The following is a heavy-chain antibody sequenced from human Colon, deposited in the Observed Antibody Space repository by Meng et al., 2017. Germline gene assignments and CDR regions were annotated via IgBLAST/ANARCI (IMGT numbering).Heavy chain of an antibody. CDR2: MFHSGIT. J-gene: IGHJ4*02. Sequence: QEMGPERVRPSATLSLTCNDSCGSVRSGSHYWSWIRKPPGKGLEWIGYMFHSGITKYNPSLKSRVSMSVDTTKNQFSLNLTSVTAADTAVYYCARGRGSYSSIDFWGQGTLVTVSS. D-gene: IGHD1-26*01. CDR1: CGSVRSGSHY. V-gene: IGHV4-61*01. CDR3: ARGRGSYSSIDF.